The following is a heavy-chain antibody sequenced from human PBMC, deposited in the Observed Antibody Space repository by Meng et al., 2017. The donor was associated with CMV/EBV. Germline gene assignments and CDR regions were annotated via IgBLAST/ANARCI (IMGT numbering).Heavy chain of an antibody. CDR2: ISSSGSTI. J-gene: IGHJ6*02. CDR1: GFTFSDYY. Sequence: GGSLRLSCAASGFTFSDYYMSWIRQAPGKGLGWVSYISSSGSTIYYADSVKGRFTISRDNAKNSLYLQMNSLRAEDTAVYYCAREVVDDFWSVYYYYGMDVWGQGTTVTVSS. CDR3: AREVVDDFWSVYYYYGMDV. V-gene: IGHV3-11*01. D-gene: IGHD3-3*01.